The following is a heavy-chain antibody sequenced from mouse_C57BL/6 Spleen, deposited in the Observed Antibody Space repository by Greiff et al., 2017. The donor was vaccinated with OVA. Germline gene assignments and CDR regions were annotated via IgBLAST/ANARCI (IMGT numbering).Heavy chain of an antibody. Sequence: QVQLQQPGAELVMPGASVKLSCKASGYTFTSYWMHWVKQRPGQGLEWIGEIDPSDSYTNYNQKFKGKSTLTVDKSSSAAYMQLSSLTSEDSAVYYCALITTVRDYWGQGTTLTVSS. CDR3: ALITTVRDY. CDR2: IDPSDSYT. V-gene: IGHV1-69*01. CDR1: GYTFTSYW. J-gene: IGHJ2*01. D-gene: IGHD1-1*01.